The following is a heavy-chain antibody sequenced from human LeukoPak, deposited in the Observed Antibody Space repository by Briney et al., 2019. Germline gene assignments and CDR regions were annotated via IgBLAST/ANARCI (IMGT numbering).Heavy chain of an antibody. Sequence: HSGRSLRLSCAASGFTFSSYGMHWVRQAPGKGLEWVAVIWYDGSNKYYADSVKGRFTISRDNSKNTPYLQMNSLRAEDTAVYYCAREAATPDWFDPWGQGTLVTVSS. V-gene: IGHV3-33*01. CDR3: AREAATPDWFDP. CDR1: GFTFSSYG. D-gene: IGHD2-15*01. CDR2: IWYDGSNK. J-gene: IGHJ5*02.